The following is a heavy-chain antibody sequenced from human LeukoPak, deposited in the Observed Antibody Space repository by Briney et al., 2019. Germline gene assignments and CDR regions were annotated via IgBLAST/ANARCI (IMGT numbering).Heavy chain of an antibody. CDR3: ASFHISGKSYNGLHY. CDR2: IYPSDSDT. V-gene: IGHV5-51*01. CDR1: GYSFTSYW. J-gene: IGHJ4*02. Sequence: GESLKISCKGSGYSFTSYWIGWVRQMPGKGLEWMGIIYPSDSDTRYSPSFQGQVTISADKSINTVYLRWNSLKASDTAMYYCASFHISGKSYNGLHYWGQGTLVTVSS. D-gene: IGHD3-10*01.